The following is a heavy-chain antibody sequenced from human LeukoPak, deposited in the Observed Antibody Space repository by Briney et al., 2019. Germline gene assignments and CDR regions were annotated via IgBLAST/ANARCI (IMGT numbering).Heavy chain of an antibody. V-gene: IGHV4-34*01. Sequence: SETLSLTCAVYGGSFSGYYWSWIRQPPGKGLEWIGEINHSGSTNYNPSLKSRVTISVDPAKNQFALKLSSVTAADTAVYYWARGPNRITRVRGVIRPLDYWGQGTLVTVSS. CDR1: GGSFSGYY. D-gene: IGHD3-10*01. J-gene: IGHJ4*02. CDR3: ARGPNRITRVRGVIRPLDY. CDR2: INHSGST.